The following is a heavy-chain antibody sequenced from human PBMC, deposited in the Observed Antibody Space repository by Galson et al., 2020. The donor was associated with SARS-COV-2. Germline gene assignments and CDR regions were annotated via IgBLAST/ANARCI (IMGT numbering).Heavy chain of an antibody. J-gene: IGHJ6*03. D-gene: IGHD6-13*01. CDR1: GYTFSSYG. V-gene: IGHV1-18*01. Sequence: ASVKVSCKASGYTFSSYGITWVRQAPGQGLEWMGWINAYNGNTNYAQKLQGRVTMTTDTSTSTAYMELRSLRSDDTTVYYCAREPYSSSWYPPRGYYKDVWGKGTTVTVSS. CDR2: INAYNGNT. CDR3: AREPYSSSWYPPRGYYKDV.